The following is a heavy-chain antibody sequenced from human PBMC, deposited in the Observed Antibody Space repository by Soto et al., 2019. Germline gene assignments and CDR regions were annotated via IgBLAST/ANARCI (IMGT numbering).Heavy chain of an antibody. V-gene: IGHV4-31*03. D-gene: IGHD6-6*01. CDR2: IYDSESA. CDR3: AIASSSSSAADY. Sequence: QVQLQESGPGRVKASQTLSLICSVSVDSISSGGYYWSWIRHHPGKGLEWIGYIYDSESAYYNPSLKRRVTISMDTFKNHFAMKLSSVTAADTAVYYCAIASSSSSAADYWGQGTLITVSS. CDR1: VDSISSGGYY. J-gene: IGHJ4*02.